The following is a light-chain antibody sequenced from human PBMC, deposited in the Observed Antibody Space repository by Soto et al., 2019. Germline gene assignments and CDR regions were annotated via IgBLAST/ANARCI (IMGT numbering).Light chain of an antibody. CDR3: MIWPSNASV. J-gene: IGLJ1*01. CDR1: SDINVGSYN. V-gene: IGLV5-37*01. CDR2: YYSDSDK. Sequence: QPVLTQPPSSSASPGESARLTCTLPSDINVGSYNIYWYQQKPGSLPRYLLYYYSDSDKGQGSGVPSRFSGSKDASANTGILLISGLQSEDEADYYCMIWPSNASVFGTGTKVTVL.